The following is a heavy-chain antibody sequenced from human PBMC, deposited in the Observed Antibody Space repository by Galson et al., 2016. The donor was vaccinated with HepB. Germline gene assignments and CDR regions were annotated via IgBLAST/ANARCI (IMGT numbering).Heavy chain of an antibody. CDR2: IFHSGRV. CDR1: GGSISCSDW. J-gene: IGHJ4*02. D-gene: IGHD5-12*01. CDR3: ARQYRGGPSDY. V-gene: IGHV4-4*02. Sequence: ETLSLTCAVSGGSISCSDWWSWVRQPPGQGLEWIGQIFHSGRVNYTPSLASRVTMSVDTSNNHFSLRLTSVTAADTALYYCARQYRGGPSDYWGQGTLVIVSS.